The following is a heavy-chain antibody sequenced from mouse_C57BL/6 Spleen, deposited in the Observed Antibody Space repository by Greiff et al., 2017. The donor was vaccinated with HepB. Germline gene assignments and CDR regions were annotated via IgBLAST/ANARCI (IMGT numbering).Heavy chain of an antibody. D-gene: IGHD1-2*01. J-gene: IGHJ1*03. CDR1: GYTFTDYN. CDR2: INPNNGGT. Sequence: EVQLQQSGPELVKPGASVKMSCKASGYTFTDYNMHWVKQSHGKSLEWIGYINPNNGGTSYNQKFKGKATLTVNKSSSTAYMELRSLTSADSAVYYCARSLGLWYFDVWGTGTTVTVSS. V-gene: IGHV1-22*01. CDR3: ARSLGLWYFDV.